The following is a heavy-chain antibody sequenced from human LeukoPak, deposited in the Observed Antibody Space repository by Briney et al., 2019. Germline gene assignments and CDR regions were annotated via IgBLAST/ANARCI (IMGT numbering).Heavy chain of an antibody. CDR3: AREDGSGSYWNWFDP. CDR1: GYTFTSYY. V-gene: IGHV1-46*01. CDR2: INPSGGST. D-gene: IGHD3-10*01. Sequence: ASVKVSCKASGYTFTSYYMHWVRQAPGQGLEWMGIINPSGGSTSYAQKLQGRVTMTRDTSTSTVYMELSSLRSEDTAVYYCAREDGSGSYWNWFDPWGQGTLVTVSS. J-gene: IGHJ5*02.